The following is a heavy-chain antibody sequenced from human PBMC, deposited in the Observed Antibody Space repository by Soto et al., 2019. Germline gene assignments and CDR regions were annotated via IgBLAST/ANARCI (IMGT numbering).Heavy chain of an antibody. CDR3: TTGRDIVDKNYFDP. J-gene: IGHJ5*02. V-gene: IGHV3-15*01. D-gene: IGHD2-15*01. CDR1: GFIFSDAW. CDR2: IKRKTDGATR. Sequence: PEWSLRLSCAASGFIFSDAWMSWVRQTPGKGLEWVGRIKRKTDGATRNYAAPVKDRFTISRDDSKNTLYLQMNSLKTEDTAVYYCTTGRDIVDKNYFDPWGQVTPCPVSS.